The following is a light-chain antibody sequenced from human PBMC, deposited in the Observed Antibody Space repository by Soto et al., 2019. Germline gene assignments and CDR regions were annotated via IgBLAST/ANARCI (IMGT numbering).Light chain of an antibody. Sequence: SYELTQPPSVPVAPGQTATVTCGGRNIGSKSVHWYQQKPGQAPVLVVHDDSDRPSGIPGRFSGSNSGDTATLTISGVEAGDEADYYCQVWDRSSNHWVFGGGTQLTVL. V-gene: IGLV3-21*02. J-gene: IGLJ3*02. CDR3: QVWDRSSNHWV. CDR2: DDS. CDR1: NIGSKS.